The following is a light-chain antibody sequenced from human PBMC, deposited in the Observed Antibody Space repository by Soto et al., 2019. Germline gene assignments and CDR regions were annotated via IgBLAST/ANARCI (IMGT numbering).Light chain of an antibody. CDR1: QSVSSY. V-gene: IGKV3-11*01. CDR3: QQRSNWPPFT. CDR2: DAS. J-gene: IGKJ4*01. Sequence: EIVLTQSPATLSLSPGERATLSCRASQSVSSYLAWYQQKPGQAPRLLIYDASNRATVIPARFSGSGSGTDFTLTISSLEPEDFAVYYCQQRSNWPPFTFGGGTKVGIK.